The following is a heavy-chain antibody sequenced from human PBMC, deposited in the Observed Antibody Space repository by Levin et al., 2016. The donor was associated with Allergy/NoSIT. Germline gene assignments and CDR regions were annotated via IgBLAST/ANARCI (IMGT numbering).Heavy chain of an antibody. CDR3: ARDGDSLAFDI. J-gene: IGHJ3*02. V-gene: IGHV3-7*03. D-gene: IGHD4-17*01. CDR2: IKQDGSEK. Sequence: WIRQPPGKGLEWVANIKQDGSEKYYVDSVKGRFTISRDNAKNSLYLQMNSLRAEDTAVYYCARDGDSLAFDIWGPGTMVTVSS.